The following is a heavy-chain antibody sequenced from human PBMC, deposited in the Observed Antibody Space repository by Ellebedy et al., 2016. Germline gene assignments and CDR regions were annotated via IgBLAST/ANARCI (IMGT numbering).Heavy chain of an antibody. D-gene: IGHD6-13*01. V-gene: IGHV3-23*01. CDR2: IVGSGGIT. CDR3: AKQLGAIAAFEY. Sequence: GGSLRLSXAASGFTFSSYAMTWVRQAPGKGLEWVSTIVGSGGITYYADSVKGRFTISRDNSKNTLYLQMNSLRAEDTAIYYCAKQLGAIAAFEYWGQGTLVTVSS. CDR1: GFTFSSYA. J-gene: IGHJ4*02.